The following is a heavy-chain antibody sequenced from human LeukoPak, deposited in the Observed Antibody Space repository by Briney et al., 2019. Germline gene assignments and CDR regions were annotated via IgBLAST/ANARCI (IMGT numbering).Heavy chain of an antibody. D-gene: IGHD3-22*01. V-gene: IGHV3-30*02. J-gene: IGHJ4*02. CDR2: IRYGGSKK. CDR3: AKGDDSTPWY. Sequence: PGGSLRLYCAAAGFTFSSYSMHWVRQAPGKGREWGAFIRYGGSKKYYAVSGKGRFTISRDNSKNTLYLQMNRLRAEDTAVYCCAKGDDSTPWYWGQGTLVTVSS. CDR1: GFTFSSYS.